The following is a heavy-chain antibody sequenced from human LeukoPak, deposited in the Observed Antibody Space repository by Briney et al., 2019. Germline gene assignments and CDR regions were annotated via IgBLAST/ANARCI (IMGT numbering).Heavy chain of an antibody. J-gene: IGHJ6*02. Sequence: SETLSLTCTVSGGSISSYYWSWIRQPAGKGLEWIGRIYTSGSTNYNPSLKSRVTMSVDTSKNQFSLKLSSATAADTAVYYCARDHSGWYHQSFSYYYYGMDVWGQGTTVTVSS. V-gene: IGHV4-4*07. D-gene: IGHD6-19*01. CDR1: GGSISSYY. CDR3: ARDHSGWYHQSFSYYYYGMDV. CDR2: IYTSGST.